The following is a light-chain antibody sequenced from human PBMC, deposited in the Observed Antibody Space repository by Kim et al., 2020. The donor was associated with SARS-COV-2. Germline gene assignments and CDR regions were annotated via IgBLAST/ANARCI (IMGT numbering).Light chain of an antibody. CDR1: SSDVGGYNY. CDR2: DVS. J-gene: IGLJ3*02. CDR3: SSYTSSTTWV. V-gene: IGLV2-14*03. Sequence: GQSITISSTGTSSDVGGYNYVSWYQPHPGKAPKLMIYDVSNRPSGVSNRFSGSKSGNTASLTISGLQAEDEADYYCSSYTSSTTWVFGGGTQLTVL.